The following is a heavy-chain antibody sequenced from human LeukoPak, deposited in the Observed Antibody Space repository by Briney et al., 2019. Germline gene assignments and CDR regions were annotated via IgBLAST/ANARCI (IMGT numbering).Heavy chain of an antibody. D-gene: IGHD6-13*01. Sequence: SETLSLTCTVSGGSISSYYWSWIRQPPGKGLEWIGYIYYSGSTNYNPSLKSRVTISVDTSKNQFSLKLSSVTAADTAVYYCARVSSSWYSDYYYYMDVWGKGTTVTVSS. CDR3: ARVSSSWYSDYYYYMDV. CDR1: GGSISSYY. V-gene: IGHV4-59*01. J-gene: IGHJ6*03. CDR2: IYYSGST.